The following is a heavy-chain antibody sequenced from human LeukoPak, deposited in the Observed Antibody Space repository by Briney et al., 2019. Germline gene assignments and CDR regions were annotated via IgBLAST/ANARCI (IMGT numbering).Heavy chain of an antibody. Sequence: GRSLRLSCAASGFTFSTYSISWVRQAPGKGLEWVSFISTSSEYKYYANSEKGRFTISRDNAKNSLYLQVNSLRAEDTAVYYCARVQTPYYGGDEIGYWGQGTLVTVSS. CDR1: GFTFSTYS. CDR2: ISTSSEYK. V-gene: IGHV3-21*01. J-gene: IGHJ4*02. D-gene: IGHD2-21*01. CDR3: ARVQTPYYGGDEIGY.